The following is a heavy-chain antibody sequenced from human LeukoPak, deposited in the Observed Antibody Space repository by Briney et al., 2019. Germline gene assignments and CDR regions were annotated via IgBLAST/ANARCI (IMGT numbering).Heavy chain of an antibody. D-gene: IGHD5/OR15-5a*01. CDR3: ARGRSRRRASPIDY. CDR1: GGSFSGYY. V-gene: IGHV4-34*01. CDR2: INHSGST. J-gene: IGHJ4*02. Sequence: PSETLSLTCAVYGGSFSGYYWSWIRQPPGKGLEWIGEINHSGSTNYNPSLKSRVTISVDTSKNQFSLKLSSVTAADTAVYYCARGRSRRRASPIDYWGQGTLVTVSS.